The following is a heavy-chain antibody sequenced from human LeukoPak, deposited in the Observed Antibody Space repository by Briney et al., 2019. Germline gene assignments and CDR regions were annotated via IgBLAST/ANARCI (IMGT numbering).Heavy chain of an antibody. CDR1: GGSISSYY. Sequence: SETPSLTCTVSGGSISSYYWSWIRQPPGKGLEWIGYIYYSGSTNYNPSLKSRVTISVDTSKNQFPLKLSSVTAADTAVYYCARDYIAAAGSFDPWGQGTLVTVSS. J-gene: IGHJ5*02. D-gene: IGHD6-13*01. CDR2: IYYSGST. V-gene: IGHV4-59*01. CDR3: ARDYIAAAGSFDP.